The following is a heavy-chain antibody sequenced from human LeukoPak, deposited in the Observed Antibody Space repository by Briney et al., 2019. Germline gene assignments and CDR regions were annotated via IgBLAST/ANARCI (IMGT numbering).Heavy chain of an antibody. J-gene: IGHJ4*02. D-gene: IGHD3-22*01. CDR1: GFTVSSNY. V-gene: IGHV3-66*01. CDR3: YSMIVVEIRVINDY. Sequence: PGGSLRLSCAASGFTVSSNYMSWVRQAPGKGLEWVSVIYSGGGTYYADSVKGRFTISRDNSKNTLYLQMNSLRAEDTAVYYCYSMIVVEIRVINDYWGQGTLVTVSS. CDR2: IYSGGGT.